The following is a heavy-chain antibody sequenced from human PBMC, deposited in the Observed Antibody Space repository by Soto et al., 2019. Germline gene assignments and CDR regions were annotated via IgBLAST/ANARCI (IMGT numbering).Heavy chain of an antibody. CDR3: ASLGEGVVAAPDAFDT. Sequence: QVQLVESGGGVVQPGRSLRLSCAASGFTFSSYAMHWVRQAPGKGLEWVAVISYDGSNKYYADSVKGRFTNSREKSTNTLYRQTNSMRAEDTAVYYCASLGEGVVAAPDAFDTGGQGTMVIVSS. J-gene: IGHJ3*02. D-gene: IGHD2-15*01. CDR2: ISYDGSNK. CDR1: GFTFSSYA. V-gene: IGHV3-30-3*01.